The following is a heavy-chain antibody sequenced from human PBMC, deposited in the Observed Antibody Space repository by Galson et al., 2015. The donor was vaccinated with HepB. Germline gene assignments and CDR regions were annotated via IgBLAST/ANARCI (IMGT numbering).Heavy chain of an antibody. CDR1: GYTFISYG. J-gene: IGHJ4*02. CDR2: ISAYNGNT. CDR3: ARDPIRSDLTAVGDYEDY. D-gene: IGHD1-26*01. Sequence: SVKVSCKASGYTFISYGFSWVRQAPGQGLEWMGWISAYNGNTNYAQNFQGRVTMTTDTSTSTAYMELRSLRSDDTAVYYCARDPIRSDLTAVGDYEDYWGQGTLVTVSS. V-gene: IGHV1-18*01.